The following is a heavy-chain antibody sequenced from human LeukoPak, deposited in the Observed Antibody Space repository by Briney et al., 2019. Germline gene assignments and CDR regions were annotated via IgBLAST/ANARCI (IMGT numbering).Heavy chain of an antibody. CDR1: GYSLSGKH. D-gene: IGHD3-3*01. Sequence: GASVKVSCKASGYSLSGKHIHWVRQAPGQGLEWMGWIIPNSGITNYGQKFRGRVTMTRDTSITTVYMELSRLTSDDTAVYYCASSYDFWSGFYVWGQGTLVAVSS. CDR3: ASSYDFWSGFYV. J-gene: IGHJ4*02. V-gene: IGHV1-2*02. CDR2: IIPNSGIT.